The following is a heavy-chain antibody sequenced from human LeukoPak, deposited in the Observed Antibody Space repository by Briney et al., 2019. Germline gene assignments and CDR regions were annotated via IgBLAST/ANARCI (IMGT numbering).Heavy chain of an antibody. V-gene: IGHV3-66*02. CDR3: AGGYYDYGGYGGY. Sequence: GGSLRLSCAASGFTVSSNYMSWVRQAPGKGLEWVSVIYSGGSTYYADSVKGRFTISRDNSKNTLYLQMNSLRAEDTAVYYCAGGYYDYGGYGGYWGQGTLVTVSS. J-gene: IGHJ4*02. CDR1: GFTVSSNY. CDR2: IYSGGST. D-gene: IGHD4-17*01.